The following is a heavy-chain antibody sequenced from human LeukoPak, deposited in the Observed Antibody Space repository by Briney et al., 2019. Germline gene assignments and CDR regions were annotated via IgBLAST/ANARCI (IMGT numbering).Heavy chain of an antibody. CDR2: IISIFGTA. V-gene: IGHV1-69*01. D-gene: IGHD6-13*01. CDR1: GGTFSSYA. Sequence: ASVKVSCKASGGTFSSYAISWVRQAPGQGLEWMGGIISIFGTANYAQKFQGGVTITADESTSTAYMELSSLRSEDTAVYYCARGARYDSSSQGYWGQGTLVTVSS. J-gene: IGHJ4*02. CDR3: ARGARYDSSSQGY.